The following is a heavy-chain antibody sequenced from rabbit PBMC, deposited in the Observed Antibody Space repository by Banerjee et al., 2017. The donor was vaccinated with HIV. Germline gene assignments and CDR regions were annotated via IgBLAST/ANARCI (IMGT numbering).Heavy chain of an antibody. Sequence: QEQLEESGGDLVKPGASLTLTCKASGLDFSSSYWICWVRQAPGKGLEWIACINSNTGNTVYASWAKGPFTISKTSSTTVTLQMTSLTAADTATYFCARRWDYVDLWGPGTLVTVS. D-gene: IGHD2-1*01. V-gene: IGHV1S45*01. CDR2: INSNTGNT. J-gene: IGHJ4*01. CDR3: ARRWDYVDL. CDR1: GLDFSSSYW.